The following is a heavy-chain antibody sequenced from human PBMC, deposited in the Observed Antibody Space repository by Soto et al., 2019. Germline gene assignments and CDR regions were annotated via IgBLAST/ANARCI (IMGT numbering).Heavy chain of an antibody. V-gene: IGHV1-69*12. CDR3: ARPSCGAACYYYGMDV. Sequence: QVQLVQSGAEVKKPGSSVKVSCKASGGTFSSYTISWVRQAPGQGLEWMGGIIPTFGTADYAQKFQGRVTIPADESTSTGYMELSCLRSEDTALYYCARPSCGAACYYYGMDVWGQGTAVTVSS. J-gene: IGHJ6*02. CDR1: GGTFSSYT. D-gene: IGHD2-21*01. CDR2: IIPTFGTA.